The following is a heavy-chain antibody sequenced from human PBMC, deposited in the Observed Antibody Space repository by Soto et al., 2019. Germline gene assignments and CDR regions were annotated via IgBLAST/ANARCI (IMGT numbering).Heavy chain of an antibody. V-gene: IGHV3-66*01. CDR3: ARGRSASSDFDS. J-gene: IGHJ4*02. Sequence: EVQLVESGGGLVQPGGSLRLSCAASGFTVSTYYMNWVRQAPGEGVEWVSVVYSGGTTYYADSVRGRFTISRDNSKSTLFLPLNSLRAEDTAVYYCARGRSASSDFDSWGQGTLVTVSS. D-gene: IGHD3-10*01. CDR1: GFTVSTYY. CDR2: VYSGGTT.